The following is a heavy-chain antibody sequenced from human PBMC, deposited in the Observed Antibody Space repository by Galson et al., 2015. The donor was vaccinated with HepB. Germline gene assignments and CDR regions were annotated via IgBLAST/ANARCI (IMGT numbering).Heavy chain of an antibody. CDR3: PTGHRGVDES. Sequence: SVKVSCKVSGGMFIFSNTGYSWVRQAPGQGLEWMGNIIPVFGMINYGQNFKDRVTITADKSTSTVYMELNSLRLEDTAVYYCPTGHRGVDESWSQGTLVTVSS. V-gene: IGHV1-69*04. CDR1: GGMFIFSNTG. CDR2: IIPVFGMI. J-gene: IGHJ5*02. D-gene: IGHD3-10*01.